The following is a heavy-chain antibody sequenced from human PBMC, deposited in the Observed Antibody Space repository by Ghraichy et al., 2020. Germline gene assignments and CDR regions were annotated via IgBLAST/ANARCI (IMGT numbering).Heavy chain of an antibody. J-gene: IGHJ4*01. CDR3: VRATRFTLLSS. Sequence: SQTLSLTCTVSGYSISSGYYWGWIRQHPGKGLDWIGYIHNSGTTSYNPSLKSRVFISLDTSNNQFSLKLNSVTAADTAVYYCVRATRFTLLSSWGHGTLVTVSP. V-gene: IGHV4-31*03. D-gene: IGHD1-26*01. CDR1: GYSISSGYY. CDR2: IHNSGTT.